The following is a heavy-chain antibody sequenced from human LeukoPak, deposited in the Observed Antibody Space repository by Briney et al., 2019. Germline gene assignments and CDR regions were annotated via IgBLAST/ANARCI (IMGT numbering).Heavy chain of an antibody. V-gene: IGHV4-38-2*01. CDR1: GYSISSGYY. CDR2: IYHSGST. J-gene: IGHJ4*02. Sequence: SETLSLTCHVSGYSISSGYYWAWIPQSPGKGLEWIGSIYHSGSTYYNPSLKSRVTMSVDTSKKQFSLNLSSVTAADTAVYYCATPTREYSSTWFYFDYWGQGTLVTVSS. CDR3: ATPTREYSSTWFYFDY. D-gene: IGHD6-13*01.